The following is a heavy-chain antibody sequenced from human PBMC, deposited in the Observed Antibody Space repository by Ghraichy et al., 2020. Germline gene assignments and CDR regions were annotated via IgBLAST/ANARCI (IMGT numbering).Heavy chain of an antibody. V-gene: IGHV3-21*01. J-gene: IGHJ4*01. D-gene: IGHD3/OR15-3a*01. Sequence: GGSLRLSCAASGFTFSTYTMNWVRQAPGKGLEWVSSIRTTGTYKYYTDSVKGRFTNSRDNAKKSLYLQMKRLRAEDTAVYYCARDRMSAGLAGGWGQGSLVCVS. CDR1: GFTFSTYT. CDR3: ARDRMSAGLAGG. CDR2: IRTTGTYK.